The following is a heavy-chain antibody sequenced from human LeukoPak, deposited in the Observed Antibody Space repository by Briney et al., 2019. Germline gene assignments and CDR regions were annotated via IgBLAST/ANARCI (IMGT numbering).Heavy chain of an antibody. CDR2: ISPDGSTT. J-gene: IGHJ4*02. D-gene: IGHD2-2*01. CDR3: AKGLAATPY. Sequence: GGSLRLSCAASGFIFSRYWMHWVRQAPGKGLMWVSRISPDGSTTLYADSVKGRFTISRDNAKNTLYLQMNSLTAEDTAVYYCAKGLAATPYWGQGTLVTVSS. CDR1: GFIFSRYW. V-gene: IGHV3-74*03.